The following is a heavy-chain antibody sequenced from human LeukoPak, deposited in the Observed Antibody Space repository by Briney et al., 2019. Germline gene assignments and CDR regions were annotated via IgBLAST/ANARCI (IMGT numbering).Heavy chain of an antibody. J-gene: IGHJ4*02. CDR1: GFTFSSYA. CDR2: ISGSGDNT. Sequence: PGGSLRLSCAASGFTFSSYAMSWVRQVPGKGLEWVSVISGSGDNTYYADSVKGRFTISRDNSKNTLYLQMNSLRAEDTAEYYCARPAAAQYYFDYWGQGTLVTVSS. CDR3: ARPAAAQYYFDY. D-gene: IGHD6-13*01. V-gene: IGHV3-23*01.